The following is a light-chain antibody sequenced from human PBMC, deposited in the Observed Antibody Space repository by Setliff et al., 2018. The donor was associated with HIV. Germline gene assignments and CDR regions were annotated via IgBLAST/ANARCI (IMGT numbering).Light chain of an antibody. CDR2: DVS. V-gene: IGLV2-11*01. CDR1: NSDVGGYNY. J-gene: IGLJ1*01. CDR3: CSYAGSYTYV. Sequence: QSALTQPRSVSGSPGQSVTISCTGTNSDVGGYNYVSWYQQHPGKAPKLMIYDVSKRPSGVPDRFSGSKSGNTAPLTISGLQAEDEADYYCCSYAGSYTYVFGTGTKVTVL.